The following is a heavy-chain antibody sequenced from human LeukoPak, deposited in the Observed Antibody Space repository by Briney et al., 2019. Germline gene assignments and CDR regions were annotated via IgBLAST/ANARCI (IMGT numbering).Heavy chain of an antibody. CDR3: ARRNYYGSGSPGGMDV. CDR2: INPSGGST. CDR1: GYTFTSYY. V-gene: IGHV1-46*01. Sequence: ASVKVSCKASGYTFTSYYMHWVRQAPGQGLEWMGIINPSGGSTSYAQKFQGRVTITADESTSTAYMELSSLRSEDTAVYYCARRNYYGSGSPGGMDVWGQGTTVTVSS. J-gene: IGHJ6*02. D-gene: IGHD3-10*01.